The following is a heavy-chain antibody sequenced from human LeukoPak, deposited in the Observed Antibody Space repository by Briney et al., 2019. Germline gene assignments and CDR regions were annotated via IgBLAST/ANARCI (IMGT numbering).Heavy chain of an antibody. CDR3: AKESRQSYYDFWSGYQSFDY. J-gene: IGHJ4*02. D-gene: IGHD3-3*01. V-gene: IGHV3-23*01. CDR1: GSTFSSYA. Sequence: GGSLRLSCAASGSTFSSYAMSWVRQAPGKGLEWVSAISGSGGSTYYADSVKGRFTISRDNSKNTLYLQMNSLRAEDTAVYYCAKESRQSYYDFWSGYQSFDYWGQGTLVTVSS. CDR2: ISGSGGST.